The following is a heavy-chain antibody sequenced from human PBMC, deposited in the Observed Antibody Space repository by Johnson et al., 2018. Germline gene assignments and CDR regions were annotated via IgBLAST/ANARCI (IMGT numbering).Heavy chain of an antibody. Sequence: VQSGGSLRLSCAASGFTFSSYAMSWVRQAPGKGLEWVSAIRVNDDSASYADSVKGRFTISRDNSKNTLYLHLNSLRAEATAIYYCAKAAGTSTWYFELWGRGTLVTVSS. CDR2: IRVNDDSA. CDR3: AKAAGTSTWYFEL. CDR1: GFTFSSYA. V-gene: IGHV3-23*01. D-gene: IGHD1-14*01. J-gene: IGHJ2*01.